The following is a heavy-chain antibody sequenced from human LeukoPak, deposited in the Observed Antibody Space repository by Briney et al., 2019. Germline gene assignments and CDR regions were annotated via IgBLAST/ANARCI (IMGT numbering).Heavy chain of an antibody. CDR2: VIPMFGTP. D-gene: IGHD3-9*01. J-gene: IGHJ4*02. Sequence: ASVKVSCKVSGGTFSSSGISWVRQAPGQGLEWMGGVIPMFGTPNYAQKLQGRVTITTDESTSTVYMELTSLGSEDTADYFCARATGDRILTGYGSFDHWGQGTLVTVS. V-gene: IGHV1-69*05. CDR3: ARATGDRILTGYGSFDH. CDR1: GGTFSSSG.